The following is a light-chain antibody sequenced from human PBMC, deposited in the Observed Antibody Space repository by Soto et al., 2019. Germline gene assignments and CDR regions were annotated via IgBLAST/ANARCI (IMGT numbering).Light chain of an antibody. Sequence: EIVMKQSPATLSVSPGERATLSCRASQSLSTNLAWHQQKPGQAPRLLIYGASTRATGTPARFSGSGSGTEFTLTISSLQSEDFAVYYCQQYDIWPIPFGGGTNLDI. CDR2: GAS. J-gene: IGKJ4*01. CDR3: QQYDIWPIP. CDR1: QSLSTN. V-gene: IGKV3-15*01.